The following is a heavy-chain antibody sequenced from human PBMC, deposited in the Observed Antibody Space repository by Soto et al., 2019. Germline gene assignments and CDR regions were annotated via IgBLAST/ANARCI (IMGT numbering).Heavy chain of an antibody. V-gene: IGHV1-18*01. D-gene: IGHD6-13*01. CDR1: GYTFTSYG. Sequence: ASVKVSCKASGYTFTSYGISWVRQAPGQGLEWMGWISAYNGNTNYAQKLQGRVTMTTDTSTSTAYMELRSLRSDDTAVYYCARGFGGGLIAAAGTSLYFQHWGQGTLVTVSS. CDR2: ISAYNGNT. CDR3: ARGFGGGLIAAAGTSLYFQH. J-gene: IGHJ1*01.